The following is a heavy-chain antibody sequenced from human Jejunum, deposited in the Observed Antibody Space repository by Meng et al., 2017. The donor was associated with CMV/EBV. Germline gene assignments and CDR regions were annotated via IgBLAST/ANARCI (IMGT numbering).Heavy chain of an antibody. D-gene: IGHD3-10*01. Sequence: SGYTFTSYAVRWVRQAPGQGLEWIGWISSYNRHTNYAQKFQGRLTMTAETSTSTAYMELRSLTSDDTAVYYCARGAVYYGSGSPEAHWGQGTLVTVSS. J-gene: IGHJ4*02. CDR3: ARGAVYYGSGSPEAH. V-gene: IGHV1-18*01. CDR2: ISSYNRHT. CDR1: GYTFTSYA.